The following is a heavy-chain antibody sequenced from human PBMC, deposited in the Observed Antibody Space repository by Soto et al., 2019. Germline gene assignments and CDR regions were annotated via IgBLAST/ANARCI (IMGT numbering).Heavy chain of an antibody. CDR1: GYTFTSYY. CDR2: INPSGGST. CDR3: ARAGPGIAVAPDYYMDV. J-gene: IGHJ6*03. D-gene: IGHD6-19*01. Sequence: ASVKVSCKASGYTFTSYYMHWVRQAPGQRLEWMGIINPSGGSTSYAQKFQGRVTMTRDTSTSTVYMELSSLRSEDTAVYYCARAGPGIAVAPDYYMDVWGKGTTVTVSS. V-gene: IGHV1-46*03.